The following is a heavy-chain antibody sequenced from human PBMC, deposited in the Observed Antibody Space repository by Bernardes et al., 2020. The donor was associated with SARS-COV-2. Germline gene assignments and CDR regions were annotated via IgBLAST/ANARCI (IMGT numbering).Heavy chain of an antibody. CDR3: ARGRADWLDDYYGMDV. V-gene: IGHV1-18*01. J-gene: IGHJ6*02. CDR1: GYTFPSYG. Sequence: ASVKVSCKASGYTFPSYGISWVRQAPGQGLEWMGWISAYNGNTNYAQKLQGRVTMTTDTSTSTAYMELRSLRSDDTAVYYCARGRADWLDDYYGMDVWGQGTTVTVSS. CDR2: ISAYNGNT. D-gene: IGHD3-9*01.